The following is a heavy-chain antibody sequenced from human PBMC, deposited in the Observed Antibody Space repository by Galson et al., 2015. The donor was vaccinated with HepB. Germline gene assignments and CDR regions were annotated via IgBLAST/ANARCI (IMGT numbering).Heavy chain of an antibody. D-gene: IGHD2-2*01. CDR2: INHSGST. CDR3: ARGGSTSPYYYGMDV. J-gene: IGHJ6*02. V-gene: IGHV4-34*01. CDR1: GGSFSGYY. Sequence: LSLTCAVYGGSFSGYYWSWIRQPPGKGLEWIGEINHSGSTNYNPSLKSRVTISVDTSKNQFSLKLSSVTAADTAVYYCARGGSTSPYYYGMDVWGQGTTVTVSS.